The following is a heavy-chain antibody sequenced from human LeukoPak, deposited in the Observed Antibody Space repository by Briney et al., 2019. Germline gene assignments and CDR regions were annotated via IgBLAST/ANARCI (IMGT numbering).Heavy chain of an antibody. J-gene: IGHJ1*01. V-gene: IGHV1-24*01. D-gene: IGHD1-1*01. Sequence: ASVKVSCKVSGYTLTELSMHWMRQAPGKGLEWMGGFDPEDGETIYAQEFQGRVTMTEDTSTDTAYMELSSLRSEDTAVYYCATSLWSYFQHWGQGTLVTVSS. CDR1: GYTLTELS. CDR2: FDPEDGET. CDR3: ATSLWSYFQH.